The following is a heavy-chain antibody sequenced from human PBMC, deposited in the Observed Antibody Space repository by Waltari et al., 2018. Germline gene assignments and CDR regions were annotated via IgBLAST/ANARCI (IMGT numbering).Heavy chain of an antibody. CDR3: AKPFYNWDDPLVS. D-gene: IGHD1-20*01. V-gene: IGHV3-23*01. Sequence: EVQLLESGGELVQTGGPRSPRCGTSGFTFPSYAINWVRRAPGTGLQWVAAISFSDATFHADSVKGRFTISRDTSKDTVYLQMNSLRADDTAVYYCAKPFYNWDDPLVSWGQGTPVTVSS. CDR2: ISFSDAT. J-gene: IGHJ5*02. CDR1: GFTFPSYA.